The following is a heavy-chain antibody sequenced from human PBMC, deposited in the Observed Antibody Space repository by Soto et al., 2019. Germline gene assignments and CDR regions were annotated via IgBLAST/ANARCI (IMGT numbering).Heavy chain of an antibody. CDR3: ARLRGPSDYYGSGSERTGDY. V-gene: IGHV1-69*12. Sequence: QVQLVQSGAEVKKPGSSVKVSCKASGGTFSSYAISWVRQAPGQGLEWMGGIIPIFGTANYAQKFQGRVTITADESTSTAYMELSSLRSEDTAVYYCARLRGPSDYYGSGSERTGDYWGQGTLVTVSS. D-gene: IGHD3-10*01. CDR2: IIPIFGTA. CDR1: GGTFSSYA. J-gene: IGHJ4*02.